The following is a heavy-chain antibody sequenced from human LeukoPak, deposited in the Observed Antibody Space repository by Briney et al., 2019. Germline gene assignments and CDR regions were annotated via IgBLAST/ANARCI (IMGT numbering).Heavy chain of an antibody. V-gene: IGHV4-34*01. CDR1: GGSFSGYY. J-gene: IGHJ3*02. CDR2: INHSGGT. Sequence: SETLSLTCAVFGGSFSGYYWSWIRQPPGKGLEWIGEINHSGGTNYNPPLQSRVTLSLDRSKNQFSLNLSSVTAADTAVYYRARGLRIWRDYYSPHDVFDIWGQGTMVTVSS. D-gene: IGHD3-3*01. CDR3: ARGLRIWRDYYSPHDVFDI.